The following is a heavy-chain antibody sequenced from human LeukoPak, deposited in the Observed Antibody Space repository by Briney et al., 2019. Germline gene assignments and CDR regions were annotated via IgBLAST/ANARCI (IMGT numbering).Heavy chain of an antibody. Sequence: AGGSLRLSCAASGFTLSSYVMHWVRQAPGKGLEWVAVISYDGSNEYYADSVKDRFTISRDNAKNSLYLQMNSLRAEDTAVYYCARDYYGKPAATSDVWGKGTTVTISS. CDR3: ARDYYGKPAATSDV. J-gene: IGHJ6*04. V-gene: IGHV3-30*04. CDR2: ISYDGSNE. CDR1: GFTLSSYV. D-gene: IGHD2-2*01.